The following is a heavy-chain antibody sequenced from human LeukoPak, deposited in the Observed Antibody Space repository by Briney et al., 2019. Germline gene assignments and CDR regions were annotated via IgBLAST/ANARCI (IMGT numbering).Heavy chain of an antibody. V-gene: IGHV1-2*02. J-gene: IGHJ5*02. CDR3: ALSIAVAAPPFDP. D-gene: IGHD6-19*01. CDR1: GYTFTGYY. Sequence: ASVKVSCEAPGYTFTGYYMHWVRQAPGQGLEWMGWINPNSGGTNYAQKFQGRVTMTRDTSISTAYMELSRLRSDDTAVYYCALSIAVAAPPFDPWGQGTLVTVSS. CDR2: INPNSGGT.